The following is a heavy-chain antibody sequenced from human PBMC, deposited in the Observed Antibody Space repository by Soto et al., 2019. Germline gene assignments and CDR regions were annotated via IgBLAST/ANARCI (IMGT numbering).Heavy chain of an antibody. Sequence: VASVKVSCKASVYTFTSYGISCVRQAPGQGLEWMGWISAYNGNTNYAQKLQGRVTMTTDTSTSTAYMELRSLRSDDTAVYYCARDNIYYDSSGAQGFDPWGQGTLVTVSS. D-gene: IGHD3-22*01. CDR2: ISAYNGNT. CDR1: VYTFTSYG. J-gene: IGHJ5*02. CDR3: ARDNIYYDSSGAQGFDP. V-gene: IGHV1-18*04.